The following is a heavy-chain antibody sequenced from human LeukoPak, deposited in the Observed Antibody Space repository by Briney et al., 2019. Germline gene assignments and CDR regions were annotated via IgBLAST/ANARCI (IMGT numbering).Heavy chain of an antibody. CDR3: AKDQCGGGSCYTYYYMDV. Sequence: GGSLRLSCAASGFTFSSYGMHWVRQAPGKGLEWVAFIRYDGSNKYYADSVKGRFTISRDNSKNTLYLQMNSLRAEDTAVYYCAKDQCGGGSCYTYYYMDVWGKGTTATISS. D-gene: IGHD2-15*01. CDR1: GFTFSSYG. J-gene: IGHJ6*03. V-gene: IGHV3-30*02. CDR2: IRYDGSNK.